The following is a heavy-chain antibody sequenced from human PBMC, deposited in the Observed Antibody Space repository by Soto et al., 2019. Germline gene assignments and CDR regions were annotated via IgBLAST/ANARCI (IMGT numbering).Heavy chain of an antibody. V-gene: IGHV3-30*18. Sequence: QVQLVESGGGVVQPGRSLRLSCAASGFTFSRYGMHWVRQAPGKGLEWVALISSDGGVKYYGDSIKGRFSVSRDDSKSTLYLQLSRLRADDTAVYYCAKDGTPPDWGSLWGQGTLVAVSS. CDR2: ISSDGGVK. CDR3: AKDGTPPDWGSL. CDR1: GFTFSRYG. D-gene: IGHD7-27*01. J-gene: IGHJ4*02.